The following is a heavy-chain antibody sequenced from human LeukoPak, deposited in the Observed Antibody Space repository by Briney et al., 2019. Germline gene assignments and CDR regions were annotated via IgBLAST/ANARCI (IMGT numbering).Heavy chain of an antibody. CDR1: GGSISSYY. D-gene: IGHD6-19*01. Sequence: SETLSLTCTVSGGSISSYYWSWIRQPPGKGLEWIGYIYYSGSTYYNPSLKSRVTISVDTSKNQFSLKLSSVTAADTAVYYCARLGESGWYDLDYWGQGTLVTVSS. CDR3: ARLGESGWYDLDY. V-gene: IGHV4-59*08. J-gene: IGHJ4*02. CDR2: IYYSGST.